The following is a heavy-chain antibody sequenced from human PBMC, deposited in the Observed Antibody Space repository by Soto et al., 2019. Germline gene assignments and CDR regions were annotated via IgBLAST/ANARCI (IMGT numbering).Heavy chain of an antibody. D-gene: IGHD6-6*01. V-gene: IGHV1-69*13. CDR2: IIPIFGTA. Sequence: SVKVSCKASGGTFSSYAISWVRQAPGQGLEWMGGIIPIFGTANYAQKFQGRVTITADESTSTAYMELSSLRSEDTAVYYCATYSSSNNWFDPWGQGTLVTVSS. J-gene: IGHJ5*02. CDR3: ATYSSSNNWFDP. CDR1: GGTFSSYA.